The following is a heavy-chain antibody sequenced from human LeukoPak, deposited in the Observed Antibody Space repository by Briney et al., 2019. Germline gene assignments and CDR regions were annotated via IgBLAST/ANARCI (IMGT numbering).Heavy chain of an antibody. J-gene: IGHJ4*02. Sequence: PSETLSLTCTVSGGSISTNYWSWIRQPPGKGLEWIGSMYYSGSTYYNPSLKSRVTISVDTSKNQFSLKLSSVTAADTAVYYCAREVSSTAIINYWGQGTLVTVSS. D-gene: IGHD5-18*01. V-gene: IGHV4-39*02. CDR1: GGSISTNY. CDR2: MYYSGST. CDR3: AREVSSTAIINY.